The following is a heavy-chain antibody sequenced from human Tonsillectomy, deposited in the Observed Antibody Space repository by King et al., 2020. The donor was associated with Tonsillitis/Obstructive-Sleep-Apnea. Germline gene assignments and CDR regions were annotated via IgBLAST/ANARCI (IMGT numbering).Heavy chain of an antibody. CDR1: GFTFSNAW. Sequence: VQLVESGGGLVKPGGSLRLSCAASGFTFSNAWMSLVRQAPGKGLEWFGRIKSKTDGGTTDYAAPVKGRFTISRDDSKNTLYLQMNSLKTEDTAVYYCTTVLYCSSTSCYGSRADFWGQGTLVTVSS. V-gene: IGHV3-15*01. CDR3: TTVLYCSSTSCYGSRADF. CDR2: IKSKTDGGTT. J-gene: IGHJ4*02. D-gene: IGHD2-2*01.